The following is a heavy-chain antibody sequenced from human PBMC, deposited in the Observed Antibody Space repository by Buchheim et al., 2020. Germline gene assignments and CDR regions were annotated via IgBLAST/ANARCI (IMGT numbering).Heavy chain of an antibody. CDR2: IYYSGST. D-gene: IGHD1-26*01. Sequence: QVQLQESGPGLVKPSQTLSLTCTVSGGSISSSDYYWTWIRQHPGKGLEWIGYIYYSGSTYYNPSLKSRVTISVDTSKNQFSLKLSSMTAADTAITYCARDLRLGAHPNWFDPWGQGTL. CDR1: GGSISSSDYY. V-gene: IGHV4-31*03. J-gene: IGHJ5*02. CDR3: ARDLRLGAHPNWFDP.